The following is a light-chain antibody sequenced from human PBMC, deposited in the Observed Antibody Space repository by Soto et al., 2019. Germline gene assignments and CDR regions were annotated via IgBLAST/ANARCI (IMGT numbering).Light chain of an antibody. Sequence: EIVMTQSPATLSVSPGERATLSCRASQSVSSNLAWYQQKPGQAPRLLIYGASTRATGIPARFSGSGSGTEFTLTISSLQSEDFAVYYCQQYNNWLPRGETFGQGTKVEIK. V-gene: IGKV3-15*01. J-gene: IGKJ1*01. CDR1: QSVSSN. CDR2: GAS. CDR3: QQYNNWLPRGET.